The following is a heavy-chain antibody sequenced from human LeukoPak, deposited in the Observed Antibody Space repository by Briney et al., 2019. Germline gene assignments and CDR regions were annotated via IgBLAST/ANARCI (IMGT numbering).Heavy chain of an antibody. CDR1: GFTFSSHW. D-gene: IGHD5-18*01. V-gene: IGHV3-7*01. CDR3: ARDRYSYGFYYFDY. J-gene: IGHJ4*02. CDR2: IKQDGSEK. Sequence: GGSLRLSCAASGFTFSSHWMHWVRQAPGKGLEWVANIKQDGSEKYYVDSVKGRFTISRDNAKNSLYLQMNSLGAEDTAVYYCARDRYSYGFYYFDYWGQGTLVTVSS.